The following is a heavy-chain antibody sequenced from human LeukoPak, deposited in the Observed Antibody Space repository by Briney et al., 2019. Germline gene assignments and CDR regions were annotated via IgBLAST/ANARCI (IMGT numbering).Heavy chain of an antibody. CDR1: GGSISSSSYY. D-gene: IGHD3-22*01. V-gene: IGHV4-39*01. J-gene: IGHJ4*02. CDR2: IYYSGST. CDR3: ARFTYYDSSGYTYYFDY. Sequence: PSETLSLTCTVSGGSISSSSYYRGWIRQPPGKGLEWIGSIYYSGSTYYNPSLKSRVTISVDTSKNQFSLKLSSVTAADTAVYYCARFTYYDSSGYTYYFDYWGQGTLVTVSS.